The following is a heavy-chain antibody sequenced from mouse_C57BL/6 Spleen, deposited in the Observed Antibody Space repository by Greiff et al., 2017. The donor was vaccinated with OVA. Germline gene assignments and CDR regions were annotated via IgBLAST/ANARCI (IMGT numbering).Heavy chain of an antibody. V-gene: IGHV10-3*01. CDR1: GFTFNTYA. CDR2: IRSKSSNYAT. Sequence: EVQVVESGGGLVQPKGSLKLSCAASGFTFNTYAMHWVRQAPGKGLEWVARIRSKSSNYATYYADSVKDRFTISRDDSQSMLYLQMNNLETEDTAMYYCSRDGYPHLYFDVWGTGTTVTVSS. D-gene: IGHD2-3*01. J-gene: IGHJ1*03. CDR3: SRDGYPHLYFDV.